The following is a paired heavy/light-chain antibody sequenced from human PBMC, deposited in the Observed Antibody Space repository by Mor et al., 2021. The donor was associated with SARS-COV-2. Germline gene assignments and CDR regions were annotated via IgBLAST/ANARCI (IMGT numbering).Heavy chain of an antibody. CDR3: ARAPVTTFHFDN. J-gene: IGHJ4*02. V-gene: IGHV4-59*01. CDR2: IYYSGST. D-gene: IGHD4-4*01. CDR1: GGSISNYY. Sequence: QVQLQESGPGLVKPSQTLSLTCTVSGGSISNYYWSWIRQPPGKGLEWIGYIYYSGSTNYNPSLKSRVTISVDTSKNQFSLKLTSVTAADTAIYYCARAPVTTFHFDNWGQGTLVTVSS.
Light chain of an antibody. CDR3: NSYSSSSTYWV. V-gene: IGLV2-14*01. Sequence: QSALTQPASVSGSPGQSITISCTGTSSDIGTYTFVSWYQHHPGKAPKLMIYEVSNRPSGVSNRFSGSKSGNTASLTISGLQAEDEADYYCNSYSSSSTYWVFGGGTKVTVL. CDR1: SSDIGTYTF. J-gene: IGLJ3*02. CDR2: EVS.